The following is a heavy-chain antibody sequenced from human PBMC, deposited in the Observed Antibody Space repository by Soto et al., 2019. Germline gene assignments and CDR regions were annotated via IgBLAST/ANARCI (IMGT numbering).Heavy chain of an antibody. CDR1: GYTLTSYD. J-gene: IGHJ6*02. CDR3: SRWSWFSNLGTFDYVLDV. Sequence: QVQLVQSGAEVKKPGASVKVSCKASGYTLTSYDINWVRQATGQGLEWMGWMNPNSGERGYAQKFQGRGTMSRDASIGSAYMGVGSLRSQDSAVYYCSRWSWFSNLGTFDYVLDVGAQATTATV. V-gene: IGHV1-8*01. D-gene: IGHD3-10*02. CDR2: MNPNSGER.